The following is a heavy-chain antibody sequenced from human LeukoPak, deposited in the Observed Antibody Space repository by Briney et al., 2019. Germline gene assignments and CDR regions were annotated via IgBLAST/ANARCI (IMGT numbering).Heavy chain of an antibody. Sequence: GGSLRLSCAASGFTFSSYGMHWVRQAPGKGLEWVAVISYDGSNKYYADSVKGRFTISRDNNKKSLYLQMNSLRTDDTALYYCAKALGGTGDYWGQGTLVTVSS. CDR2: ISYDGSNK. D-gene: IGHD1/OR15-1a*01. CDR3: AKALGGTGDY. J-gene: IGHJ4*02. V-gene: IGHV3-30*18. CDR1: GFTFSSYG.